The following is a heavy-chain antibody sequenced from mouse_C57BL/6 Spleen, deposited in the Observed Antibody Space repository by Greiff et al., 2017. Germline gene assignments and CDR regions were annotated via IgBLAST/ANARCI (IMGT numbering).Heavy chain of an antibody. J-gene: IGHJ4*01. V-gene: IGHV7-3*01. CDR1: GFTFTDYY. Sequence: EVQLVESGGGLVQPGGSLSLSCAASGFTFTDYYMSWVRQPPGKALEWLGFIRNKANGYTTEYSASVKGRFTISRDNSQSILYLQMNALRAEDSATYYCARSEGYYGAMDYGGQGTSVTASS. CDR3: ARSEGYYGAMDY. D-gene: IGHD1-2*01. CDR2: IRNKANGYTT.